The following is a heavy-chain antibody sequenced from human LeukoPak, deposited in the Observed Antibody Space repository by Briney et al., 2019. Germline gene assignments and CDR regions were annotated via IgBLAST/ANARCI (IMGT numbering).Heavy chain of an antibody. Sequence: GGSLRLSCAASGFTFSIYAMHWVRQAPGKGLEWVAFIRNDGSNKHYADSVKGRFTISRDNSKNTLYLQMNSLRAEDTAVYYCARDRRWLQSDIRHFDYWGQGTLVTVSS. CDR2: IRNDGSNK. V-gene: IGHV3-30*02. CDR3: ARDRRWLQSDIRHFDY. J-gene: IGHJ4*02. CDR1: GFTFSIYA. D-gene: IGHD5-24*01.